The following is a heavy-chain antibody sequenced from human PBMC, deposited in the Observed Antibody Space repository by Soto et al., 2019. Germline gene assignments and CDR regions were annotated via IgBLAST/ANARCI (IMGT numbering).Heavy chain of an antibody. CDR1: GYTFTSYD. D-gene: IGHD3-3*01. J-gene: IGHJ6*02. V-gene: IGHV1-8*01. CDR2: MNPNSGNT. Sequence: QVQLVQSGAEVKKPGASVKVSCKASGYTFTSYDINWVRQATGQGLEWMGWMNPNSGNTGYAQKFQGRVTMTRNTSISTAYMELSSLRSEDTAVYYYARGPYYDFWSGYHYYGMDVWGQGTTVTVSS. CDR3: ARGPYYDFWSGYHYYGMDV.